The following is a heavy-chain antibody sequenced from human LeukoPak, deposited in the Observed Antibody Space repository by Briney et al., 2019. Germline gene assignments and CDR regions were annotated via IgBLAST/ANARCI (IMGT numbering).Heavy chain of an antibody. CDR1: GGTFSSYT. CDR3: ARDFYDSSGYYYLFDY. J-gene: IGHJ4*02. CDR2: IIPILGIA. Sequence: GASVKVSCKASGGTFSSYTISWVRQAPGQGLEWMGRIIPILGIANYAQKFQGRVTITADKTTSTAYMELSSLRSEETAVYCCARDFYDSSGYYYLFDYWGQGTLVTVSS. V-gene: IGHV1-69*04. D-gene: IGHD3-22*01.